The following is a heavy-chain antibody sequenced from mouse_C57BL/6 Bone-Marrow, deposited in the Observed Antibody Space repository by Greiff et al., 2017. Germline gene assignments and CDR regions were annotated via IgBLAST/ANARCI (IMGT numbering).Heavy chain of an antibody. D-gene: IGHD2-2*01. V-gene: IGHV5-4*03. CDR2: ISDGGSYT. CDR3: ARGRWLRFAY. CDR1: GFTFSSYS. J-gene: IGHJ3*01. Sequence: EVKVEESGGGLVKPGGSLKLSCAASGFTFSSYSMSWVRQTPEKRLEWVATISDGGSYTYYPDNVKGRFTISRDNAKNNLYLQMSHLKSEDTAMYYCARGRWLRFAYWGQGTLVTVSA.